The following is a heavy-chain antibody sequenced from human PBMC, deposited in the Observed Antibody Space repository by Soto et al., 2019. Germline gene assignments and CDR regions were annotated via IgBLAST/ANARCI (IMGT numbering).Heavy chain of an antibody. D-gene: IGHD7-27*01. CDR1: GYTFTGYY. CDR3: ARQEHPGANHYLDY. CDR2: ISPHSGGP. V-gene: IGHV1-2*02. J-gene: IGHJ4*02. Sequence: ASVKVSCKTSGYTFTGYYIHWVRQAPGQGLEWMGSISPHSGGPNYAQRFQGRVTLTRDTSMTTVYMEMSGLTSDDTATYYCARQEHPGANHYLDYWGQGTLVTVSP.